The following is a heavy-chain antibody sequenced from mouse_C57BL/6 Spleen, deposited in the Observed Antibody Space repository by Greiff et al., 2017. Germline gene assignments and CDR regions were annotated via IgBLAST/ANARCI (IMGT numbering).Heavy chain of an antibody. CDR1: GYSFTGYY. CDR2: INPSTGGT. D-gene: IGHD2-3*01. J-gene: IGHJ3*01. V-gene: IGHV1-42*01. CDR3: ARGSDDPTRRFAY. Sequence: EVQLQESGPELVKPGASVKISCKASGYSFTGYYMNWVKQSPEKSLEWIGEINPSTGGTTYNQKFKPKATLTVDKSSSTAYMQLKSLTSEDSAVYYCARGSDDPTRRFAYWGQGTLVTVSA.